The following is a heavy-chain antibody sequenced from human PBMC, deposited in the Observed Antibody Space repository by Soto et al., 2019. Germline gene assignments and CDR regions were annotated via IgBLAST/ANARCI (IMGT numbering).Heavy chain of an antibody. CDR3: ARASSVVLQQNFDY. V-gene: IGHV1-18*01. CDR2: VNAYNGNT. Sequence: ASVKVSCKASGYTFTSYGISWVRQAPGQGLEWMGWVNAYNGNTNYAQKFQGRVTMTTDTSTSTAYMELSSLRSEDTAVYYCARASSVVLQQNFDYWGQGTLVTVSS. D-gene: IGHD6-13*01. J-gene: IGHJ4*02. CDR1: GYTFTSYG.